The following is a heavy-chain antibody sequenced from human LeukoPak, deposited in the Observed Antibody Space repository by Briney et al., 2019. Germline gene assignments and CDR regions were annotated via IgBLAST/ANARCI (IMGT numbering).Heavy chain of an antibody. D-gene: IGHD6-13*01. J-gene: IGHJ6*02. V-gene: IGHV1-69*04. CDR3: ARVRPLGGSSWTDYFYYGMDV. CDR1: GGTFSSSA. Sequence: ASVKVSCKASGGTFSSSAISWVRQAPGQGLEWMGRIIPILGIANYAQKFQGRVTITADKSTSTAYMELSSLRSEDTAVYYCARVRPLGGSSWTDYFYYGMDVWGQGTTVTVSS. CDR2: IIPILGIA.